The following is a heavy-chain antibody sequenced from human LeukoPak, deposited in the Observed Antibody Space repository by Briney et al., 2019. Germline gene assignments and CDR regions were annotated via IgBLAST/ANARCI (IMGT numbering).Heavy chain of an antibody. V-gene: IGHV3-11*04. J-gene: IGHJ4*02. CDR3: ARDEYYYDSSTGFDY. CDR2: ISSSGSTI. CDR1: GFTFSEYY. D-gene: IGHD3-22*01. Sequence: PGGSLRLSCAASGFTFSEYYMSWIRQAPGKGLEWVSYISSSGSTIYYADSVKGRFTISRDNAKNSLYLQMNSLRAEDTAVYYCARDEYYYDSSTGFDYWGQGTLVTVSS.